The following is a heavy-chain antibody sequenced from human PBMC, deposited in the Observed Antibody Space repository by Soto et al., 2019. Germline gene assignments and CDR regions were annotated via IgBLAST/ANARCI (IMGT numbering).Heavy chain of an antibody. V-gene: IGHV3-48*01. J-gene: IGHJ5*02. D-gene: IGHD6-19*01. CDR2: ISSSSSTI. Sequence: EVQLVESGGGLVQPGGSLRLSCAASGFTFSSYDMNWVRQAPGKGLEWVSYISSSSSTIYYADSVKGRFTISRDNAKNSLYLQMNSLRAEDTAVYYCAGHGGQWLNWFDPWGQGILVNVSS. CDR3: AGHGGQWLNWFDP. CDR1: GFTFSSYD.